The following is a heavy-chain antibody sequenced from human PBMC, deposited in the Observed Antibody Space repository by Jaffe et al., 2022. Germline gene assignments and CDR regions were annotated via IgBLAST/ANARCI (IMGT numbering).Heavy chain of an antibody. Sequence: EVQLVESGGGLVKPGGSLRLSCAASGFTFSNAWMSWVRQAPGKGLEWVGRIKSKTDGGTTDYAAPVKGRFTISRDDSKNTLYLQMNSLKTEDTAVYYCTTVDPLRYFDWYIRELGYYYYMDVWGKGTTVTVSS. CDR3: TTVDPLRYFDWYIRELGYYYYMDV. V-gene: IGHV3-15*01. J-gene: IGHJ6*03. D-gene: IGHD3-9*01. CDR1: GFTFSNAW. CDR2: IKSKTDGGTT.